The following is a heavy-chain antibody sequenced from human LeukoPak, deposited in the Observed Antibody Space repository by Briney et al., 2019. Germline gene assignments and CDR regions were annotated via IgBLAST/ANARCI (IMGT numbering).Heavy chain of an antibody. V-gene: IGHV3-21*06. CDR1: GFTFSRYA. CDR3: VRDVGAVRGEVYFDY. J-gene: IGHJ4*02. CDR2: ISISSNYI. D-gene: IGHD3-16*01. Sequence: GGSLRLSCAASGFTFSRYAMNWVRQAPGKGLEWVSSISISSNYIYYADSVKGRFTISRDNTKNLLYLEMNSLRAEDTAMYYCVRDVGAVRGEVYFDYWGQGTLVTVSS.